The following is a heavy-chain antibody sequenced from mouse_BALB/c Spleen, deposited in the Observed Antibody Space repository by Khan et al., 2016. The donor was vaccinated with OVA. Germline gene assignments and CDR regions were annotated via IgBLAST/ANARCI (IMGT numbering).Heavy chain of an antibody. CDR1: GYTFTSYW. V-gene: IGHV1-7*01. Sequence: VQLQQSGAELANPGASVKMSCKASGYTFTSYWMHWVKQRPGQGLEWIGYINPSSGYTEYNQNFRDKATLTADTSSSTAYMQLSSLTSEDSAVYYCARDRIDYWGQGTTLTVSS. J-gene: IGHJ2*01. CDR2: INPSSGYT. CDR3: ARDRIDY.